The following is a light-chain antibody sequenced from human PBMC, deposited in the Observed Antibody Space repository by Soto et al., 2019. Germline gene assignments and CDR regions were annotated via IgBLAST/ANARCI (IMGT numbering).Light chain of an antibody. CDR1: NSDVGGYNY. J-gene: IGLJ1*01. V-gene: IGLV2-8*01. CDR3: SSYAGSSTYV. CDR2: EVS. Sequence: QSALTQPPSASGSPGQSVTISCTGTNSDVGGYNYVSWYQQHPGKAPKLMIYEVSKRPSGVPDRFSGSKSGNTASLTVSGLQAEDEADYYCSSYAGSSTYVFGTGTKLTVL.